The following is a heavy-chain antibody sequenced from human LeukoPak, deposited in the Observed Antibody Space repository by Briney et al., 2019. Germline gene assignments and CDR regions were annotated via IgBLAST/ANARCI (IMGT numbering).Heavy chain of an antibody. J-gene: IGHJ4*02. V-gene: IGHV1-46*01. D-gene: IGHD2/OR15-2a*01. Sequence: ASVEVSCKASGYSFTTFYMHWVRQAPGQGLEWIGIINPSGGTTSQAQKFQGRVTMTRDTSTSTVYMELSSLRSEDTAVYYCARGEGSMAPFDYWGQGTLVTVSS. CDR2: INPSGGTT. CDR3: ARGEGSMAPFDY. CDR1: GYSFTTFY.